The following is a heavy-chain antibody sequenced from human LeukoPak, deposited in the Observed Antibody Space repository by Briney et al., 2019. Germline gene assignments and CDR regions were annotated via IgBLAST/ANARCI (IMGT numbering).Heavy chain of an antibody. CDR3: ARSDGYSYGYQDYFDY. V-gene: IGHV6-1*01. J-gene: IGHJ4*02. CDR1: GDSVSRNTAG. Sequence: SQTLSLTCAISGDSVSRNTAGWNWIRQSPSRGLEWLGRTYYRSKWYNEYAPSVKSRMTINPDTSNNQFSLHLNSVTPEDTAIYYCARSDGYSYGYQDYFDYWGQGILVTVSS. CDR2: TYYRSKWYN. D-gene: IGHD5-18*01.